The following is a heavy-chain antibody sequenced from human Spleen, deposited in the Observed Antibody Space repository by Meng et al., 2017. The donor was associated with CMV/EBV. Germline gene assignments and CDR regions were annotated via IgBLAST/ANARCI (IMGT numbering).Heavy chain of an antibody. CDR3: ASHADTAMGEDYFDY. Sequence: SVKVSCKASGGTFSSYAISWVRQAPGQGLEWMGGIIPILGIANYAQKFQGRVTITTDESTSTAYMELSSLRSEDTAVYYCASHADTAMGEDYFDYWGQGTLVTVSS. D-gene: IGHD5-18*01. CDR2: IIPILGIA. V-gene: IGHV1-69*10. J-gene: IGHJ4*02. CDR1: GGTFSSYA.